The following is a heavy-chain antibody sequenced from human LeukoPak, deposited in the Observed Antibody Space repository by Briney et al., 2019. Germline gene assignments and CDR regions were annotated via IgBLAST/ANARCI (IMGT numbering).Heavy chain of an antibody. CDR1: GGTFSSYA. Sequence: ASVKVSCKASGGTFSSYAISWVRQAPGQGLEWMGRIIPILGIANYAQKFQGRVTITADKSTSTAYMELSSLRSEDTAVYYCARATYYYGSGSLYYYGMDVWGQGTMVTVSS. J-gene: IGHJ6*02. V-gene: IGHV1-69*04. CDR2: IIPILGIA. CDR3: ARATYYYGSGSLYYYGMDV. D-gene: IGHD3-10*01.